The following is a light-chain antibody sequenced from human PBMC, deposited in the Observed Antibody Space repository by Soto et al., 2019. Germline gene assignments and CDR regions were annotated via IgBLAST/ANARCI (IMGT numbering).Light chain of an antibody. J-gene: IGKJ4*01. CDR2: KAS. Sequence: DIQMTQSPSALSASVRDRVSITCRASQSINSWLAWYQQKSGEAPKLLIYKASGLESGVPSRFSGTESGTEFSLTISNLQPEDFATYYCQQYNSYPLTFGGGTKVDIK. V-gene: IGKV1-5*03. CDR3: QQYNSYPLT. CDR1: QSINSW.